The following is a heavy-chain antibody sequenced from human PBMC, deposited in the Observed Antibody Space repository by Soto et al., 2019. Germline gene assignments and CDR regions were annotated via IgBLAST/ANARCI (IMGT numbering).Heavy chain of an antibody. D-gene: IGHD3-3*01. Sequence: QVQLQESGPGLVKPSETLSLTCSVSGGSVSSGDYYWSWVRQPPGKGLEWIGYIYYSGSTKSSPSLKIRVTISVAESKTKFSLTLSFVTVADTAVYYCARDRVGGGWRVVESDWGQGTLVTVSA. CDR3: ARDRVGGGWRVVESD. CDR2: IYYSGST. CDR1: GGSVSSGDYY. J-gene: IGHJ4*02. V-gene: IGHV4-61*08.